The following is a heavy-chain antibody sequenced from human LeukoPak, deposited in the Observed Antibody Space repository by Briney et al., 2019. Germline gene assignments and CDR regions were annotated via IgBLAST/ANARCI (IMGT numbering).Heavy chain of an antibody. CDR3: AKGRGIVVVTGPDY. V-gene: IGHV3-23*01. J-gene: IGHJ4*02. Sequence: GGSLRHSCAASGFTFSSYAMNWVRQAPGKGLEWVSGISGSGGSTYYADSVKGRFTISRDNSKNTLYLQMNSLRAEDTAVYYCAKGRGIVVVTGPDYWGQGTLVTVSS. D-gene: IGHD2-21*02. CDR1: GFTFSSYA. CDR2: ISGSGGST.